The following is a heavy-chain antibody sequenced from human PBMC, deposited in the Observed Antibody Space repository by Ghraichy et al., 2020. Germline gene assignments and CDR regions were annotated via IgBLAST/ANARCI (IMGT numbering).Heavy chain of an antibody. CDR3: AKSYYYGSGSYYYYYYAMDV. J-gene: IGHJ6*02. V-gene: IGHV3-23*01. CDR2: ISGSGGST. Sequence: LSLTCAASGFTFSSYAMSWVRQAPGKGLEWVSAISGSGGSTYYADSVKGRFTISRDNSKSTLYLQMNSLRAEDTAVYYCAKSYYYGSGSYYYYYYAMDVWGQGTTVTVSS. D-gene: IGHD3-10*01. CDR1: GFTFSSYA.